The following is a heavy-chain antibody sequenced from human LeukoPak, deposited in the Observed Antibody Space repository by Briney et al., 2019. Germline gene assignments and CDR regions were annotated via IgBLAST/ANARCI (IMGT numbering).Heavy chain of an antibody. J-gene: IGHJ5*02. CDR1: GYSISSGYY. D-gene: IGHD3-10*01. Sequence: SETLSLTCTVSGYSISSGYYWGWIRQPPGKGLEWIGSIYHSGSTNYNPSLKSRVTISVDTSKNQFSLKLSSVTAADTAVYYCAAHYYGRNWFDPWAREPWSPSPQ. CDR2: IYHSGST. CDR3: AAHYYGRNWFDP. V-gene: IGHV4-38-2*02.